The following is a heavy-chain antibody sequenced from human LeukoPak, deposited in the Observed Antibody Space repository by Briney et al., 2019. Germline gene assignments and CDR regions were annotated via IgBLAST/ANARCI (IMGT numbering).Heavy chain of an antibody. CDR2: ISWNSGSI. V-gene: IGHV3-9*01. CDR1: GFTFDDYA. J-gene: IGHJ4*02. Sequence: GRSLRLSCAASGFTFDDYAMHWVRQAPGKGLEWVSGISWNSGSIGYADSVKGRFTISRDNAKNSLYLEMNSLRAEDTAVYYCARVDYDYVWGSYRYPEYYFDYWGQGTLVTVSS. D-gene: IGHD3-16*02. CDR3: ARVDYDYVWGSYRYPEYYFDY.